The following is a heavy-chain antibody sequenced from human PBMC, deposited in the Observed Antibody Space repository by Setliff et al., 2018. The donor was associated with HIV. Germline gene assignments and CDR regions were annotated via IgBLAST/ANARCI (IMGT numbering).Heavy chain of an antibody. CDR2: IIPIFETT. CDR3: ARGQGVHFWVNDAFDI. D-gene: IGHD3-10*01. V-gene: IGHV1-69*06. CDR1: GGTFGSYA. Sequence: ASVKVSCKASGGTFGSYAISWVRQAPGQGLEWLGGIIPIFETTNYAQKFQGRVTITADKSMSTIYMELSSLRSDDTAVYYCARGQGVHFWVNDAFDIWGQGTMVTVSS. J-gene: IGHJ3*02.